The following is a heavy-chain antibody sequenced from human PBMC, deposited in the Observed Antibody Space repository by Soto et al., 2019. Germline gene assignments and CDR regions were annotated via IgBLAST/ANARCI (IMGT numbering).Heavy chain of an antibody. CDR1: GFPFSSYA. Sequence: GGSLRLSCAASGFPFSSYAMHWVRQAPGKGLEWVAVISYDGSNKYYADSVKGRFTISRDNSKNTLYLQMNSLRAEDTAVYYCARGKAYCGGDCYRYGMDVWGQGTTVTVSS. V-gene: IGHV3-30-3*01. CDR2: ISYDGSNK. CDR3: ARGKAYCGGDCYRYGMDV. J-gene: IGHJ6*02. D-gene: IGHD2-21*02.